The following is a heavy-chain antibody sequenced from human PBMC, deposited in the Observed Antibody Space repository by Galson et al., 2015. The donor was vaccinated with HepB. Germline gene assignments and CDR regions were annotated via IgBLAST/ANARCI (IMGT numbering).Heavy chain of an antibody. J-gene: IGHJ4*02. CDR3: ARSRDGYNYYFDY. Sequence: SAKVSCKVSGGTFSSYAISWVRQAPGQGLEWMGGIIPIFGTANYAQKFQGRVTITADKSTSTAYMELSSLRSEDTAVYYCARSRDGYNYYFDYWGQRTLVTVSS. D-gene: IGHD5-24*01. V-gene: IGHV1-69*06. CDR2: IIPIFGTA. CDR1: GGTFSSYA.